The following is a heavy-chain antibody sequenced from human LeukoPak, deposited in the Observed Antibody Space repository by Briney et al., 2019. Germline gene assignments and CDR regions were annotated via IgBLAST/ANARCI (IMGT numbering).Heavy chain of an antibody. J-gene: IGHJ6*02. CDR2: ISYDGSNK. Sequence: GGSLRLSCAASGFTFSSYAMHWVRQAPGKGLEWVAVISYDGSNKYYADSVKGRFTISRDNSKNTLYLQMNSLRAEDTAVYYCAKDLRAPYCTNGVCYFRNYYYYGMDVWGQGTTVTVSS. CDR1: GFTFSSYA. D-gene: IGHD2-8*01. V-gene: IGHV3-30*04. CDR3: AKDLRAPYCTNGVCYFRNYYYYGMDV.